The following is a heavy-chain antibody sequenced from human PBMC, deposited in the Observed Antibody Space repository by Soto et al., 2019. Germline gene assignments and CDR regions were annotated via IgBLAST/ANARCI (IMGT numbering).Heavy chain of an antibody. CDR1: GFTFSSYN. V-gene: IGHV3-21*01. CDR3: ARDSCSSTSCYRPYYYGMDV. D-gene: IGHD2-2*02. Sequence: GGSLRLSFAASGFTFSSYNMTWFRHAPGKVLDXVSSISSNSSYIDYGDSVEGGFNIFRDNAKNPLXLQMXSXRAXXXXVYYCARDSCSSTSCYRPYYYGMDVGGPGTTVTVSS. J-gene: IGHJ6*02. CDR2: ISSNSSYI.